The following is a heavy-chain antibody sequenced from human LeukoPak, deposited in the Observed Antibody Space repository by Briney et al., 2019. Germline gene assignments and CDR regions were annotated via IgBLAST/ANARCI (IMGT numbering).Heavy chain of an antibody. J-gene: IGHJ4*02. CDR2: ISGSGGST. CDR3: AIKDDILTGFDY. V-gene: IGHV3-23*01. Sequence: GGSLRLSCAASGFTFSSYAMSWVRQAPGKGLEWVSAISGSGGSTYYADSVKGRFTISRDNSKNTLYQQMNSLRAEDTAVYYCAIKDDILTGFDYWGQGTLVTVSS. D-gene: IGHD3-9*01. CDR1: GFTFSSYA.